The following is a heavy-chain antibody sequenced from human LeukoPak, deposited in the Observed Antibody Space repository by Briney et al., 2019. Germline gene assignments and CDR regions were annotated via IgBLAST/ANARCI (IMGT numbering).Heavy chain of an antibody. CDR3: SRERGFWSGYFRPRYFDY. CDR1: GGSISSYY. D-gene: IGHD3-3*01. V-gene: IGHV4-59*12. Sequence: SETLSLTCAVSGGSISSYYWTWIRQPPGKGLEWIGFIYYTGNTNSNPSLKSRVIISLETSKNQFSLKLNSVTAADTAVYFCSRERGFWSGYFRPRYFDYWGQGTLVTV. CDR2: IYYTGNT. J-gene: IGHJ4*02.